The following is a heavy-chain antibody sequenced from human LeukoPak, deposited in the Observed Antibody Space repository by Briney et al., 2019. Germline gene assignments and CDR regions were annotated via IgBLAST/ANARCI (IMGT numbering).Heavy chain of an antibody. Sequence: PGGSLRVSCAASGFTFSVYGMTWVRQAPGKGLEWVSSISSSGGTTHYADSVKGRFTISRDNSKNTLYLQMNSLRAEDTAVYYCVRDKCGAYCGGDWGQGTLVTVSS. J-gene: IGHJ4*02. CDR2: ISSSGGTT. V-gene: IGHV3-23*01. CDR3: VRDKCGAYCGGD. CDR1: GFTFSVYG. D-gene: IGHD2-21*01.